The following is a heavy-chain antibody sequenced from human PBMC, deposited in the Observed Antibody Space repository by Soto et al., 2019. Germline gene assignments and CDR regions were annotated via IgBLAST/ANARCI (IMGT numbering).Heavy chain of an antibody. CDR3: ARVGYSYGLRYYYGMDV. J-gene: IGHJ6*02. D-gene: IGHD5-18*01. V-gene: IGHV4-34*01. CDR1: GGSFSGYD. Sequence: KTSETLSLTCAVYGGSFSGYDWSWIRQPPGKGLEWIGEINHSGSINYNPSLKRRVTISVDTTKNQFSLKLSSVTAADTAVYYCARVGYSYGLRYYYGMDVWGQEPTSTFS. CDR2: INHSGSI.